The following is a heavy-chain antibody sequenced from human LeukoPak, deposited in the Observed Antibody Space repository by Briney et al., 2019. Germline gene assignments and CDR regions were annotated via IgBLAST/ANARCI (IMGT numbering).Heavy chain of an antibody. D-gene: IGHD3-10*01. J-gene: IGHJ6*03. Sequence: GGSLRLSCAASGFTFSSYSMNWVRQAPGKGLEWVSYISSSSSTIYYADSVKGRFTISRDNAKNSLYLQMNSLRAEDTAVYYCARDAGPTNYYGSGSYSSRRRYYYMDVWGKGTTVTVSS. CDR1: GFTFSSYS. CDR3: ARDAGPTNYYGSGSYSSRRRYYYMDV. V-gene: IGHV3-48*04. CDR2: ISSSSSTI.